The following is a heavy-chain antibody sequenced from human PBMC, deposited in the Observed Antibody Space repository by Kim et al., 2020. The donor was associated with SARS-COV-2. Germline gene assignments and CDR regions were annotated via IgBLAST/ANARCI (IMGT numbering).Heavy chain of an antibody. V-gene: IGHV4-34*01. CDR2: INHSGST. Sequence: SETLSLTCAVYGGSFSGYYWSWIRQPPGKGLEWIGEINHSGSTNYNPSLKSRVTISVDTSKNQFSLKLSSVTAADTAVYYCARSTIFGVVRVWGQGTLVTVSS. J-gene: IGHJ4*02. CDR1: GGSFSGYY. D-gene: IGHD3-3*01. CDR3: ARSTIFGVVRV.